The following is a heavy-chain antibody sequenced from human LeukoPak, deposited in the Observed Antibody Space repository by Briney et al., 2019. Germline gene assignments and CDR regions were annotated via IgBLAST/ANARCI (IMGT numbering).Heavy chain of an antibody. CDR2: INIDGSST. Sequence: GGSLRLSCAASGFTFSSYWMHWVRQAPGKGLVWVSRINIDGSSTNYADSVKGRFTISRDNAKNTLYLQMNSLRGEDTALYYCVRDYSNYARGFYFYAMDVWGQGTTVTVSS. V-gene: IGHV3-74*01. CDR3: VRDYSNYARGFYFYAMDV. CDR1: GFTFSSYW. J-gene: IGHJ6*02. D-gene: IGHD4-11*01.